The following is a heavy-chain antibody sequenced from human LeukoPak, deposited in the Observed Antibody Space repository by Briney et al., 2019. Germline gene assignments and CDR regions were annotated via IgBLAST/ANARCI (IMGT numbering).Heavy chain of an antibody. CDR2: INPSGCST. CDR1: GYTFTNYY. D-gene: IGHD1-1*01. CDR3: AGGNWFDY. J-gene: IGHJ4*02. V-gene: IGHV1-46*01. Sequence: ASVTVSCQASGYTFTNYYIHWVRQAPGQGLEWMGIINPSGCSTNYAQKFQGRITITRDTATRTVYMELSSLRSEDTAVYYCAGGNWFDYWGQGTLVTVSS.